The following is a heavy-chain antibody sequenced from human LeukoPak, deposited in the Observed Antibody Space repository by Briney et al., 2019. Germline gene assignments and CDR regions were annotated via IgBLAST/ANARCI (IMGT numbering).Heavy chain of an antibody. CDR3: ATTGYCSSTSCSNWFDP. CDR2: FDPEGGET. V-gene: IGHV1-24*01. CDR1: GYTLTELS. D-gene: IGHD2-2*01. J-gene: IGHJ5*02. Sequence: ASVKVSCKVSGYTLTELSMHWVRQAPGKGLEWMGGFDPEGGETIYAQKFQGRVTMTEDTSTDTAYMELSSLRSEDTAVYYCATTGYCSSTSCSNWFDPWGQGTLVTVSS.